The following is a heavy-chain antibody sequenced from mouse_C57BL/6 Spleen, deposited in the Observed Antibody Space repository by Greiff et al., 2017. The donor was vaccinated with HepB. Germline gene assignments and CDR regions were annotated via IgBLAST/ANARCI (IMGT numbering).Heavy chain of an antibody. CDR2: IDPNSGGT. J-gene: IGHJ1*03. V-gene: IGHV1-72*01. D-gene: IGHD1-1*01. Sequence: VQLQQSGAELVKPGASVKLSCKASGYTFTSYWMHWVKQRPGRGLEWIGRIDPNSGGTKYNEKFKSKATLTVDKPSSTAYMQLSSLTSEDSAVYYCARGITTVVPYWYFDVWGTGTTVTVSS. CDR3: ARGITTVVPYWYFDV. CDR1: GYTFTSYW.